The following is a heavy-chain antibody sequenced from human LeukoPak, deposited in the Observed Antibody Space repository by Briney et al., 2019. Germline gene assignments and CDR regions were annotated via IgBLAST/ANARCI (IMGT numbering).Heavy chain of an antibody. J-gene: IGHJ4*02. CDR1: GGSFSGYY. CDR3: ARDGLWSSHFDY. Sequence: PSETLSLTCAVYGGSFSGYYWSWIRQPPGKGLEWIGSIYHSGSTYYNPSLKSRVTISVDTSKNQFSLKLSSVTAADTAVYYCARDGLWSSHFDYWGQGTLVTVSS. CDR2: IYHSGST. V-gene: IGHV4-34*01. D-gene: IGHD5-18*01.